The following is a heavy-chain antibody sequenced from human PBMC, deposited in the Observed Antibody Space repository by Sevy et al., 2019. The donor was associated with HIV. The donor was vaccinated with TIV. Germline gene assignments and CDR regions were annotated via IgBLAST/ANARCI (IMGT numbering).Heavy chain of an antibody. CDR1: GFTFSNYY. CDR2: LNGDGSDI. D-gene: IGHD6-6*01. Sequence: GGSLRLSCAASGFTFSNYYMNWVRQGPGKGLVWVARLNGDGSDINYADSVRGRFTISRDNTKSTLYLQTSSLRGEDTAVYYCFVRIRDSSVIDYWGRGTLGTVSS. CDR3: FVRIRDSSVIDY. J-gene: IGHJ4*02. V-gene: IGHV3-74*01.